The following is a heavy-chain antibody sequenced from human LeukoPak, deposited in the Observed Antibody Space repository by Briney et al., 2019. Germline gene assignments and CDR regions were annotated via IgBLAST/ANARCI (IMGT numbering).Heavy chain of an antibody. CDR3: ARMQHWYYFDY. CDR2: IYPGDSDT. J-gene: IGHJ4*02. V-gene: IGHV5-51*01. CDR1: AYSFTSSW. D-gene: IGHD3-3*02. Sequence: GESLKISCNGSAYSFTSSWIGWVRQMPGKGLEWMGIIYPGDSDTRYSPPFQGRVTISADKSISTAYLQWSSLEGSETARHYFARMQHWYYFDYWGQGTLVTVSS.